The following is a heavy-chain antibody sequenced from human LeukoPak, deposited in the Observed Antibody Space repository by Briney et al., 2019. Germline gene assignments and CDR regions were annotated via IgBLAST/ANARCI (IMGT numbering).Heavy chain of an antibody. D-gene: IGHD2-21*01. CDR1: GGSFSGYY. V-gene: IGHV4-34*01. CDR2: INHSGST. J-gene: IGHJ4*02. CDR3: ARGRLRVNY. Sequence: PSETLSLTCAVYGGSFSGYYWSWIRQPPGKGLEWIGEINHSGSTNYNPSLKSRVTISVDTSKNQFSLKLSSVTAADTAVYYCARGRLRVNYWGQGTLVTVSS.